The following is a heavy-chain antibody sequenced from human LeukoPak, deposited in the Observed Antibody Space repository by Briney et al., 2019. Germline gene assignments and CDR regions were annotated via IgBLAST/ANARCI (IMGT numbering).Heavy chain of an antibody. CDR2: ISSSSSTI. J-gene: IGHJ4*02. D-gene: IGHD6-13*01. V-gene: IGHV3-48*04. Sequence: GGSLRLSCAASGFTFSSYSMNWVRQAPGKGLEWVSYISSSSSTIHYADSVKGRFTISRDNAKNSLYLQMNSLRAEDTAVYYCARGTRKGVAAADDYFDYWGQGTLVTVSS. CDR1: GFTFSSYS. CDR3: ARGTRKGVAAADDYFDY.